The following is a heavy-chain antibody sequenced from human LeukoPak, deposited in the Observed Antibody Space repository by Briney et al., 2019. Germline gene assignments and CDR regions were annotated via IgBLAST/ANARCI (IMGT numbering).Heavy chain of an antibody. CDR2: IYSGGST. Sequence: PGGSLRLSCAASGFTVSSNYMTWVRQAPGKGLEWVSVIYSGGSTFYADSVKGRFTISRDNSKNTLYLQMNNLRAEDTAVYYCARSYNWNYYMDCWGQGALVTVSS. V-gene: IGHV3-53*01. CDR1: GFTVSSNY. J-gene: IGHJ4*02. D-gene: IGHD1-7*01. CDR3: ARSYNWNYYMDC.